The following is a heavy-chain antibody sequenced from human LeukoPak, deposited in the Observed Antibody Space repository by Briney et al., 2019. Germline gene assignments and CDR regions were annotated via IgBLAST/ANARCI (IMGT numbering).Heavy chain of an antibody. CDR2: IYYSGST. V-gene: IGHV4-59*06. D-gene: IGHD2/OR15-2a*01. Sequence: SETLSLTCTVSGGSISSYYWSWIRQPPGKGLEWIGYIYYSGSTYYNPSLKSRVTISVDTSKNQFSLKLSSVTAADTAVYYCARGVSTWGQGTLVTVSS. CDR1: GGSISSYY. J-gene: IGHJ4*02. CDR3: ARGVST.